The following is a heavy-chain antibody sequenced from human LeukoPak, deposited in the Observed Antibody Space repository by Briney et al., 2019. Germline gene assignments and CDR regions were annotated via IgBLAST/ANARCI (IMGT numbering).Heavy chain of an antibody. V-gene: IGHV4-39*07. Sequence: PSETLSLTCTVSGGSINSSSYYWGWIRQPPGKGLEWIGSIYYSGSTYYNPSLKSRVTISVDTSKNQFSLKLSSVTAADTAVYYCARGPVPKAGNDYWGQGTLVTVSS. CDR3: ARGPVPKAGNDY. CDR2: IYYSGST. J-gene: IGHJ4*02. CDR1: GGSINSSSYY. D-gene: IGHD4-17*01.